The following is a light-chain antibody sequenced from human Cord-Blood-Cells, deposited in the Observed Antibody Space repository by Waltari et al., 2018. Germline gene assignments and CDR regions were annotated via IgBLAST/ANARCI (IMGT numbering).Light chain of an antibody. V-gene: IGLV2-14*01. CDR1: SSDVGGYNY. Sequence: QSALTQPASVSGSPGQSITISCTGTSSDVGGYNYVSWYQQHPGKAPKHMIYDVSNRPAGVSNRFAGSKSGHTASLSISGLQAEDEADYYCSSYTSSSTLVFGTGTKVTVL. CDR3: SSYTSSSTLV. J-gene: IGLJ1*01. CDR2: DVS.